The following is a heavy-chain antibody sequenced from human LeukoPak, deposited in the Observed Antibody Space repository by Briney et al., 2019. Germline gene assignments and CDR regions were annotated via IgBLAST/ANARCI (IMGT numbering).Heavy chain of an antibody. V-gene: IGHV1-46*01. CDR1: GYTFTSYY. J-gene: IGHJ4*02. CDR2: INPSGGST. Sequence: ASVKVSCKASGYTFTSYYMHWVRQAPGQGLEWMGIINPSGGSTSYAQKFQGRVTMTRDMSTSTVYMELSSLRSEDTAVYYCANLGYCSGGSCSGDYWGQGTLVTVSS. CDR3: ANLGYCSGGSCSGDY. D-gene: IGHD2-15*01.